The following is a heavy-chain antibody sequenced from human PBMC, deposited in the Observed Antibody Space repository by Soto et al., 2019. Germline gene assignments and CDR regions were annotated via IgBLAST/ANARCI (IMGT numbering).Heavy chain of an antibody. V-gene: IGHV4-59*01. CDR3: ARCGGYYATFDY. CDR2: IYYSGST. Sequence: PSETLSLTCTVSGGSISSYYWSWIRQPPGKGLEWIGYIYYSGSTNYNPSLKSRVTISVDTSKNQFSLKLSSVTAADTAVYYCARCGGYYATFDYWGQGPRSPSPQ. CDR1: GGSISSYY. J-gene: IGHJ4*02. D-gene: IGHD3-22*01.